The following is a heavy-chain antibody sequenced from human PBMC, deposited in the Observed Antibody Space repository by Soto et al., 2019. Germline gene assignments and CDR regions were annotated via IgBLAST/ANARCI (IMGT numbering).Heavy chain of an antibody. V-gene: IGHV1-46*03. CDR3: ARSDRVYSSGWYSGGDY. Sequence: ASVKVSCKASGYTFTSYYMHWVRQAPGQGLEWMGIINPSGGSTSYAQKFQGRVTMTRDTSTSTVYMELSSLRSEDTAVYYCARSDRVYSSGWYSGGDYWGQGTLVTV. CDR2: INPSGGST. D-gene: IGHD6-19*01. CDR1: GYTFTSYY. J-gene: IGHJ4*02.